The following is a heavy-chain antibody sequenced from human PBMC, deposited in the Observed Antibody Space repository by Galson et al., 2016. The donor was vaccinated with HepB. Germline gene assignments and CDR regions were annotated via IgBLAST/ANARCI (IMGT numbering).Heavy chain of an antibody. Sequence: SLRLSCAASGFTLSNVRMHWVRQAPGKGLEWVGRIKRENDGGTTDYAAPVKGRFIISRDDSGNTLYLQMNSLKIEDTGVYYCSTDDVATWGQGTLVTVSS. CDR3: STDDVAT. CDR2: IKRENDGGTT. V-gene: IGHV3-15*01. D-gene: IGHD5-12*01. CDR1: GFTLSNVR. J-gene: IGHJ5*02.